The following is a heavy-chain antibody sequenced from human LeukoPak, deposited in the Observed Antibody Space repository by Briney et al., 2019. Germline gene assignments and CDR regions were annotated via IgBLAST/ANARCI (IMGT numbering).Heavy chain of an antibody. D-gene: IGHD3-10*01. CDR3: AKMGVYYYGSGTPAYLDS. CDR1: GFTFNSYA. Sequence: GGSLRLSCAASGFTFNSYAMSWVRQAPGEGLEWVSAISGSGGSTYFADSVAGRFAISRYNSKHTLYLQMNSLSAEDTAVYYCAKMGVYYYGSGTPAYLDSWGQGTLVTVSS. CDR2: ISGSGGST. V-gene: IGHV3-23*01. J-gene: IGHJ4*02.